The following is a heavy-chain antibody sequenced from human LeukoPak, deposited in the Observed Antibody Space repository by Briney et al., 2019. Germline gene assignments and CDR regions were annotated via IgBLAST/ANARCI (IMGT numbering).Heavy chain of an antibody. CDR1: GYTFTSYY. Sequence: ASVKVSCKASGYTFTSYYMHWVRQAPGQGLEWMGIINPSGGSTSYAQKFQGRVTMTRDTSTSTVYMELSSLRSEDTAVYYCARVQQPMVRGVIITRYYYGMDVWGQGTTVTVSS. V-gene: IGHV1-46*01. J-gene: IGHJ6*02. D-gene: IGHD3-10*01. CDR2: INPSGGST. CDR3: ARVQQPMVRGVIITRYYYGMDV.